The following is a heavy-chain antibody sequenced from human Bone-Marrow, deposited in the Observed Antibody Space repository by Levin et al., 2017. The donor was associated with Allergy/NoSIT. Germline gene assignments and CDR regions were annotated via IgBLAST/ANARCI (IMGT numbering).Heavy chain of an antibody. V-gene: IGHV3-9*01. CDR2: INWNGDNI. Sequence: SLKISCAASGFTFGDYAMHWVRQAPGKGLEWVSGINWNGDNIGYAASLQGRFTISSDKANNALFLQIDRVTMEDTAFYYCAKDISSFGGWCDSWGQGTLVTVSS. CDR1: GFTFGDYA. J-gene: IGHJ5*01. CDR3: AKDISSFGGWCDS. D-gene: IGHD3-10*01.